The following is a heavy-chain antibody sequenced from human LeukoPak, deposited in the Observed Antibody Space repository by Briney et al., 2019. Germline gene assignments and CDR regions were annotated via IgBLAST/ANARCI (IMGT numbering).Heavy chain of an antibody. CDR3: TSGTDYYGSSGYYYLRPTFDY. CDR2: IRTKAFGGKT. Sequence: GGPLRLSCTISGFTFGDTALSWFGQAPGKGLEGLGFIRTKAFGGKTEYPATVKARSPITRDDSKSIANLQMRSPHAEDTAVYYCTSGTDYYGSSGYYYLRPTFDYWGQGTLVTVSS. V-gene: IGHV3-49*03. J-gene: IGHJ4*02. CDR1: GFTFGDTA. D-gene: IGHD3-22*01.